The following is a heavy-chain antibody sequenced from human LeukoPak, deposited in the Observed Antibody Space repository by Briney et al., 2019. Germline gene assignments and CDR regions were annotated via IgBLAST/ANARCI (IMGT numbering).Heavy chain of an antibody. J-gene: IGHJ5*02. CDR2: ISSSSSTI. Sequence: GGSLRLSCAASGFTFSSYGMTWVRQAPGKGLEWVSYISSSSSTIYYADSVKGRFTISRDNAKNSLYLQMNSLRAEDMAVYYCAREPRQLVVANWFDPWGQGILVTVSS. D-gene: IGHD6-6*01. V-gene: IGHV3-48*04. CDR1: GFTFSSYG. CDR3: AREPRQLVVANWFDP.